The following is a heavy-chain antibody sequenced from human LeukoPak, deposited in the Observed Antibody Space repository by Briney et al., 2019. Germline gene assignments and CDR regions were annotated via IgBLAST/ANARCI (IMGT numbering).Heavy chain of an antibody. J-gene: IGHJ6*02. V-gene: IGHV4-39*07. CDR1: GGSISGSSYY. CDR2: IYYSGST. D-gene: IGHD4-17*01. Sequence: SETLSLTCTVSGGSISGSSYYWGWIRQPPGKGLEWIGSIYYSGSTYYNPSLKSRVTISVDTSKNQFSLKLSSVTAADTAVYYCARVDYAHIYYYYGMDVWGQGTTVTVSS. CDR3: ARVDYAHIYYYYGMDV.